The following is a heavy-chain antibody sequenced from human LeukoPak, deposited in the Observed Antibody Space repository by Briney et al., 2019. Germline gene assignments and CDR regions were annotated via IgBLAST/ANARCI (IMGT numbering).Heavy chain of an antibody. CDR1: VFTFGVYA. CDR3: TRDQGRPGATPREYFDY. D-gene: IGHD2-2*01. CDR2: IRRKAYGGTT. Sequence: GRSLRLSCIASVFTFGVYAMRGVRQAPGKGRVWVGFIRRKAYGGTTKYAAGVKGKFTISRDDSKSIAYLQMNSLKTEDSAVYYCTRDQGRPGATPREYFDYCGQGTLVTVSS. V-gene: IGHV3-49*04. J-gene: IGHJ4*02.